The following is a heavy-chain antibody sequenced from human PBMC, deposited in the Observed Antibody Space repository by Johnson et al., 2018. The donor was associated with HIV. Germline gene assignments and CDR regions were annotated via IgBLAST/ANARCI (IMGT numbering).Heavy chain of an antibody. CDR3: ARAGGSSLAFDI. CDR1: GFTFSTNW. J-gene: IGHJ3*02. V-gene: IGHV3-74*01. CDR2: INSDGSNI. Sequence: VQLVESGGDLVQPGGSLRLSCVGSGFTFSTNWMHWVRQAPGKGLVWVSRINSDGSNIYYADSVKGRFTISRDNSKSTLYLQMNTLRAEDTAVYYCARAGGSSLAFDIWGQGTMVTVSS. D-gene: IGHD6-6*01.